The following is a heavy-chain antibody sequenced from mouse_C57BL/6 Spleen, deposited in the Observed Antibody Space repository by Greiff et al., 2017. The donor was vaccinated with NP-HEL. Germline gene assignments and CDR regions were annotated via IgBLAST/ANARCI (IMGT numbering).Heavy chain of an antibody. CDR2: IYPGDGDT. Sequence: VQLQQSGPELVKPGASVKISCKASGYAFSSSWMNWVKQRPGKGLEWIGRIYPGDGDTNYNGKFKGKATLTGDKSSSTAYMQLSMLTSEDSAVYFCSPGIYYYGSSYGYWGQGTTLTVSS. J-gene: IGHJ2*01. CDR3: SPGIYYYGSSYGY. V-gene: IGHV1-82*01. CDR1: GYAFSSSW. D-gene: IGHD1-1*01.